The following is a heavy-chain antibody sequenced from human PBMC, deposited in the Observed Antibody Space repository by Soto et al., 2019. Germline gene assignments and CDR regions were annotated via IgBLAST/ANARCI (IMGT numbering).Heavy chain of an antibody. V-gene: IGHV3-48*02. CDR3: ARVAATDGFDY. CDR2: ISSSSSTI. D-gene: IGHD6-19*01. J-gene: IGHJ4*02. Sequence: EVQLVESGGGLVQPGGSLRLSCAASGFTFSSYSMNWVRQAPGKGLAWVSYISSSSSTIYYADSVKGRFTISRDNAKNSLYRQMNSLRDEDTAVYYCARVAATDGFDYWGQGTLVTVSS. CDR1: GFTFSSYS.